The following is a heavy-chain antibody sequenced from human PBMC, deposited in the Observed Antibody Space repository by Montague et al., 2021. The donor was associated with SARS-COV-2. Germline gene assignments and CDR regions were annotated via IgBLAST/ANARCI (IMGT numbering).Heavy chain of an antibody. CDR3: GRGVVAATPVVDY. D-gene: IGHD2-15*01. Sequence: SETLSLTCTVSGDSMSSFYWNWIRQPAGKGLEWIGRIYASGGTNXNPSLKSRVTMSVDTSKNQFSLKLNSVTAADTAVYYCGRGVVAATPVVDYWGRGTLVTVSS. V-gene: IGHV4-4*07. CDR1: GDSMSSFY. CDR2: IYASGGT. J-gene: IGHJ4*02.